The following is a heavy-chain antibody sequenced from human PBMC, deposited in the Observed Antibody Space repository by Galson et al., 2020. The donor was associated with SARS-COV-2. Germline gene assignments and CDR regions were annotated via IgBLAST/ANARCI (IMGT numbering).Heavy chain of an antibody. CDR3: AREDAYNFFDF. J-gene: IGHJ4*02. V-gene: IGHV4-39*07. D-gene: IGHD3-3*01. CDR1: GHSISGSNYY. Sequence: SETLSLTCSVSGHSISGSNYYWAWIRQPPGKGLEWIASIYYSGRTYYNPSLKSRVTISVDTSKNHFSLKLRSVTAAGTAVYYCAREDAYNFFDFWGPGTLVTVSS. CDR2: IYYSGRT.